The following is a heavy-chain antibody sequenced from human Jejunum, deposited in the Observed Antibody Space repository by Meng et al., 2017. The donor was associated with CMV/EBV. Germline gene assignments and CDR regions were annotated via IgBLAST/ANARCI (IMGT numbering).Heavy chain of an antibody. D-gene: IGHD3-10*01. J-gene: IGHJ3*01. V-gene: IGHV3-7*01. Sequence: GFTFGSYWVAWVRQAPGKGLEWVASMKEDGSEIHYLGSVKGRFTISRDNAKNSLYLQMNTLRVEDTALYYCARGEYELLFGAFDVWGQGTRVTVSS. CDR2: MKEDGSEI. CDR3: ARGEYELLFGAFDV. CDR1: GFTFGSYW.